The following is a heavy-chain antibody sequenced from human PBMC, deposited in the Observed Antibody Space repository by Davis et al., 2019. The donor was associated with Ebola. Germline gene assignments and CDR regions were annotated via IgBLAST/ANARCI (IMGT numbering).Heavy chain of an antibody. D-gene: IGHD3-10*01. CDR1: GGSISSYY. CDR3: ARSFRVTMVRGRFDP. CDR2: IYYSGST. Sequence: SETLSLTCTVSGGSISSYYLSWIRQPPGKGLEWVGYIYYSGSTKYNPSLKSRVTITVDTPKNKFSLNLSSVTAADTAVYYCARSFRVTMVRGRFDPWGQGTLVTVSS. V-gene: IGHV4-59*12. J-gene: IGHJ5*02.